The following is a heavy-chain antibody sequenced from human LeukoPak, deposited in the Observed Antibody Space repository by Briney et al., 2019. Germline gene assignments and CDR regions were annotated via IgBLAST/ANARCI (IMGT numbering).Heavy chain of an antibody. CDR1: VYAFTNYD. Sequence: GASVKVSCKASVYAFTNYDINWVRQATGQGLEWMGWMNPNSGNTGYAQKFQGRVTMTRNTSISTAYMELSSLRSEDTAVYYCARGYCSGGSCYVGDHFDYWGQGTLVTVSS. D-gene: IGHD2-15*01. CDR2: MNPNSGNT. V-gene: IGHV1-8*01. J-gene: IGHJ4*02. CDR3: ARGYCSGGSCYVGDHFDY.